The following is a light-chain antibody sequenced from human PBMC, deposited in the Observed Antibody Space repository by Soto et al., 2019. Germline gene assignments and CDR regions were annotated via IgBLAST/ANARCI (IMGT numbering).Light chain of an antibody. V-gene: IGLV1-51*01. J-gene: IGLJ2*01. CDR3: ATWDCSLPGEV. Sequence: QSVLTQSPSVSAAPGPKVTISCSGSSSNIGNNIVSRYQQPPGTPPKLLIYDNNKRSSGIPDRVSFSKSGTAGTLDITGLQTGYEDDYYCATWDCSLPGEVFGGGTKLTVL. CDR2: DNN. CDR1: SSNIGNNI.